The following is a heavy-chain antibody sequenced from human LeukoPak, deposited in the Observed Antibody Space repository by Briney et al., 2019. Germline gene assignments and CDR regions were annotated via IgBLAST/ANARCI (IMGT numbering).Heavy chain of an antibody. CDR2: ISGSGGST. CDR3: AKSAYLKGYCSSTSCYPGDYFDY. V-gene: IGHV3-23*01. J-gene: IGHJ4*02. Sequence: GSLRLSCAASGFTFSSYAMSWVRQAPGKGLEWVSAISGSGGSTYYADSVKGRFTISRDNSKNTLYLQMNSLRAEDTAVYYCAKSAYLKGYCSSTSCYPGDYFDYWGQGTLVTVSS. CDR1: GFTFSSYA. D-gene: IGHD2-2*01.